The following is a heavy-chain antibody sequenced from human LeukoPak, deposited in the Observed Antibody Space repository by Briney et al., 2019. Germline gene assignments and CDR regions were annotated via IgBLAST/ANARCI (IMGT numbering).Heavy chain of an antibody. J-gene: IGHJ6*02. CDR2: ISSIGGSI. V-gene: IGHV3-48*03. D-gene: IGHD4-17*01. Sequence: GGSLRLSCAASGDTLSSCILNWGCDALRRGLEWLSYISSIGGSIKYADSPMRRFSISRDNTKKSLYLQKKSSRDQDTPVYFCARDNDDYEIRGAMDVWGQGTTVTVSS. CDR3: ARDNDDYEIRGAMDV. CDR1: GDTLSSCI.